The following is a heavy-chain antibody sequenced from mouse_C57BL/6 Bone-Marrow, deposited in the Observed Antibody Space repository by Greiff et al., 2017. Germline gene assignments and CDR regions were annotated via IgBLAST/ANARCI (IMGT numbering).Heavy chain of an antibody. CDR1: GYTFTEYT. V-gene: IGHV1-62-2*01. Sequence: VQLQQSGAELVKPGASVKLSCKASGYTFTEYTIHWVKQRSGQGLEWIGWFYPGSGSIKYNEKFKDKATLTADKSSSTVYMEISRMTSDDSAVYFCARPEDEDCGSSPDWFAYWGQGTLVTVSA. CDR2: FYPGSGSI. CDR3: ARPEDEDCGSSPDWFAY. D-gene: IGHD1-1*01. J-gene: IGHJ3*01.